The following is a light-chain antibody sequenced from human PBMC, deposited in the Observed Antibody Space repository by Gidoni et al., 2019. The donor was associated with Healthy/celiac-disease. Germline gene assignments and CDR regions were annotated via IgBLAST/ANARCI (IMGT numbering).Light chain of an antibody. Sequence: IQMTQSPSTLSASVGDRVTITCRASQSISSWLAWYQQNPGKAPKLLIYKASSLESGVPSRFSGSGSGTEFTLTISSLQPDDFATYYCQQYNSYSYTFGQGTKLEIK. CDR1: QSISSW. CDR3: QQYNSYSYT. CDR2: KAS. V-gene: IGKV1-5*03. J-gene: IGKJ2*01.